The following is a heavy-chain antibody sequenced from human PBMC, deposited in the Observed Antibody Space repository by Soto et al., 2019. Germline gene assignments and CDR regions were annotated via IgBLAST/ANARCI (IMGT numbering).Heavy chain of an antibody. CDR2: INPNSGGT. J-gene: IGHJ6*02. CDR1: GYTFTGRY. V-gene: IGHV1-2*06. CDR3: AKEAENYFYYGMDV. Sequence: QVQLVQSGAEVKKPGASVKVSCKASGYTFTGRYMHWVRQAPGQGLEWMGRINPNSGGTNYAQKFQGRVTVTRDTSISTAYMELTRLRSDDTAVYFCAKEAENYFYYGMDVWGQGTTVTVSS.